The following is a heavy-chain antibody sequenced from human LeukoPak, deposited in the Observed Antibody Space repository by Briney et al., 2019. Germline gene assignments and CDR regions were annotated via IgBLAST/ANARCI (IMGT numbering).Heavy chain of an antibody. V-gene: IGHV1-24*01. Sequence: APGEVSCKVSGYNLTELSIHWVGPAPGKGLGWMGGFDPEDGETIYAQKFQGRVTMTEDTSTDTAYMELSSLRSEDTAVYYCATDIVVVPAAHFDPWGQGTLVTVSS. CDR3: ATDIVVVPAAHFDP. D-gene: IGHD2-2*01. CDR2: FDPEDGET. CDR1: GYNLTELS. J-gene: IGHJ5*02.